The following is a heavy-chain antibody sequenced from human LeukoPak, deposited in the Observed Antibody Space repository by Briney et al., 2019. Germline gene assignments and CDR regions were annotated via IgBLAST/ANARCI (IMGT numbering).Heavy chain of an antibody. Sequence: GGSLRLSCAASGFTFSKYWMTWVRQAPGKGLDWVASIKQDGSKIFYVDSVKGRFTISRDNAKNSLDLRMNSLRAEDTAVYYCVRVFFCGAEDDQLFDPWGQGTLVTVSS. D-gene: IGHD1-1*01. CDR1: GFTFSKYW. CDR2: IKQDGSKI. V-gene: IGHV3-7*04. J-gene: IGHJ5*02. CDR3: VRVFFCGAEDDQLFDP.